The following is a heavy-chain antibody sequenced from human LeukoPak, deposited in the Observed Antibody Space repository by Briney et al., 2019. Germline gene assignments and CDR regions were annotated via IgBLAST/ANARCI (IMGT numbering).Heavy chain of an antibody. J-gene: IGHJ4*02. CDR1: GFTFSNHG. CDR2: ISSSSSYI. Sequence: GGSLRLSCATSGFTFSNHGMNWVRQAPGKGLEWVSSISSSSSYIYYADSVRGRFTISRDNSKNTLYLQMNSLRAEDAAVYFCAKAPVTSCRGAYCYPLDSWGQGTLVTVSS. CDR3: AKAPVTSCRGAYCYPLDS. V-gene: IGHV3-21*04. D-gene: IGHD2-21*01.